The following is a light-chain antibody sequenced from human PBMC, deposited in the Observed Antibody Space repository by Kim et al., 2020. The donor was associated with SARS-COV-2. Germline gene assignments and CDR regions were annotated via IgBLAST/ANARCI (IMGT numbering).Light chain of an antibody. CDR1: QGVSTY. J-gene: IGKJ4*02. CDR3: QQRSNWPLT. CDR2: DAS. V-gene: IGKV3-11*01. Sequence: EIVLTQSPATLSLSPGERATLSCRASQGVSTYLAWYQHKPGQSPRLAIYDASNRATGIPARFSGSGSGTDFTLTISILEPEDFAVYYCQQRSNWPLTFGGGTKVDIK.